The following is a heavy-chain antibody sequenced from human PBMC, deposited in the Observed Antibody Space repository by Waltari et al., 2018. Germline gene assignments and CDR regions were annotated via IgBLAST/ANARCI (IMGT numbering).Heavy chain of an antibody. CDR3: ARLGDYYDSSGYSLDY. V-gene: IGHV4-39*01. CDR2: IYYSGST. D-gene: IGHD3-22*01. J-gene: IGHJ4*02. CDR1: GGSISSSSYY. Sequence: QLQLQESGPGLVKPSETLSLTCTVSGGSISSSSYYWGWIRQPPGKGLEWIGSIYYSGSTYYNPSLKSRVTISVDTSKNQFSLKLSSVTAADTAVYYCARLGDYYDSSGYSLDYWGQGTLVTVSS.